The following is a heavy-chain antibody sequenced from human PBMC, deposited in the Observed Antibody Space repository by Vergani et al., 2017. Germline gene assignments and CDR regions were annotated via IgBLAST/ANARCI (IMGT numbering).Heavy chain of an antibody. D-gene: IGHD5-12*01. CDR2: ISSSSSYI. CDR3: ARGGATRPTTFDY. J-gene: IGHJ4*02. V-gene: IGHV3-21*01. Sequence: EVQLVESGGGLVKPGGSLRLSCAASGFTFSSYSMNWVRQAPGKGLEWVSSISSSSSYIYYADSVKGRFTISRDNAKNSLYLQMNSLRAEDTAVYYCARGGATRPTTFDYWGQGTLVTVSS. CDR1: GFTFSSYS.